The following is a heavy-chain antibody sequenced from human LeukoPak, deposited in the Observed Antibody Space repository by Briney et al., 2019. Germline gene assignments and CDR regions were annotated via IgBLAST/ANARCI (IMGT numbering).Heavy chain of an antibody. V-gene: IGHV3-23*01. CDR1: GLTFSSCA. J-gene: IGHJ4*02. CDR3: AKDPRVLRNFDY. CDR2: ISGSGLST. D-gene: IGHD5/OR15-5a*01. Sequence: PGGSLRLSCAASGLTFSSCAMSWVRQGPGKGLEWVSSISGSGLSTYYADSVKGRFTISRDNSENTVSLHLNILRPEDTAVYYCAKDPRVLRNFDYWGQGTLVTVSS.